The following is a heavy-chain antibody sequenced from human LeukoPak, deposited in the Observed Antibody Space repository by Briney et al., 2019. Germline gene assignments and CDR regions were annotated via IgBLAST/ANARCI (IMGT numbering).Heavy chain of an antibody. J-gene: IGHJ4*02. CDR2: ISYDGSNK. Sequence: GGSLRLSCAASGFTFSSYAMHWVRQAPGKGLEWVAVISYDGSNKYYADSVKGRFTISRDNSKNTLYLQMSSLRAEDTAVYYCARDNLQQLVHFDYWGQGTLVTVSS. CDR3: ARDNLQQLVHFDY. V-gene: IGHV3-30-3*01. CDR1: GFTFSSYA. D-gene: IGHD6-13*01.